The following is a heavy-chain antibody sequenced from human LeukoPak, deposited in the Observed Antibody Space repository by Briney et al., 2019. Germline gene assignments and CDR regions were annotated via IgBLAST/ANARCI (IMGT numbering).Heavy chain of an antibody. V-gene: IGHV3-30-3*01. J-gene: IGHJ4*02. CDR2: ISYDGSNE. Sequence: GGSLRLSCAASGFTFSSYAMHWVRQAPGKGLEWVAVISYDGSNEYYADSVKGRFTISRDNSKNTLYLQMNSLRAEDTAVYYCARDRYYYDSSGYFDYWGQGTLVTVSS. CDR3: ARDRYYYDSSGYFDY. D-gene: IGHD3-22*01. CDR1: GFTFSSYA.